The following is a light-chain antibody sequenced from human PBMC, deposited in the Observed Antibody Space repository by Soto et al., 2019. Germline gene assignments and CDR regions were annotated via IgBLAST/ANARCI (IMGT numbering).Light chain of an antibody. Sequence: DIQMTQSPSSLSASVGDRVTITCQASQDINNYLNWYQQTPGKPPKLLIYDASNLETGVPSRFSGSGSGTHFTFTISSLQPEDIATYYCPQYDNLPSITFGQGTRLEIK. J-gene: IGKJ5*01. V-gene: IGKV1-33*01. CDR1: QDINNY. CDR2: DAS. CDR3: PQYDNLPSIT.